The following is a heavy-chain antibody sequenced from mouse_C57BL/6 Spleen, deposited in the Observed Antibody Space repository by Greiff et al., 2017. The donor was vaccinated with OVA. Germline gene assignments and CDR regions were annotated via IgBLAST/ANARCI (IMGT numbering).Heavy chain of an antibody. J-gene: IGHJ2*01. CDR2: LDPETGGP. CDR3: TKRITTVVAPHEC. V-gene: IGHV1-15*01. Sequence: QVQLQQSGAELVRPGASVTLSCKASGYTFTDYEMHWVKQTPVHGLEWIGALDPETGGPAYNQKFKGKALLTADQSSSTAYMELSSLTSEDSAVYYCTKRITTVVAPHECWGKGTTLTVST. CDR1: GYTFTDYE. D-gene: IGHD1-1*01.